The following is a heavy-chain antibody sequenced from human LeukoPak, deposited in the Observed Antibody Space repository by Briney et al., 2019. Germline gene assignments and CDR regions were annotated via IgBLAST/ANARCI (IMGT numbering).Heavy chain of an antibody. V-gene: IGHV4-34*01. Sequence: PSETLSLTCAVYGGSSSGYYWSWIRQPPGKGLEWIGEINHSGSTNYNPSLKSRVTISVDTSKNQFSLKLSSVSAADTAVYYCARGWRRLFKGSGSYFSISRSWFDPGGQGTLVTVSS. J-gene: IGHJ5*02. CDR1: GGSSSGYY. D-gene: IGHD3-10*01. CDR2: INHSGST. CDR3: ARGWRRLFKGSGSYFSISRSWFDP.